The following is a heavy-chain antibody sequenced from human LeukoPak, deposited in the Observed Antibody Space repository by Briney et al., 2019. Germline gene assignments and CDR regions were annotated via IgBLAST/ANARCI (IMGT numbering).Heavy chain of an antibody. CDR3: VGGCGGDCYPIGAMYYFDY. D-gene: IGHD2-21*02. CDR2: ISYDGSNK. V-gene: IGHV3-30*03. J-gene: IGHJ4*02. Sequence: PGGSLRLSCAASGFTFSSYGMHWVRQAPGKGLEWVAVISYDGSNKYYADSVKGRFTISRDNSKNTLYLQMNSLRAEGTAVYYCVGGCGGDCYPIGAMYYFDYWGQGTLVTVSS. CDR1: GFTFSSYG.